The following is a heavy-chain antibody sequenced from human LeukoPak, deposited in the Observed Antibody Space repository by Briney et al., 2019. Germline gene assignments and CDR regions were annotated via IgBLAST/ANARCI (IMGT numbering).Heavy chain of an antibody. Sequence: GGSLRLSCAASGFTFSSYWMHWVRQAPGKGLVWVSHVNGDGSRTNYADSVKGRFTISRDNAKNMLYLQMNSLRAEDTAVYYCARDRGYQLDYWGQGTLVTVPS. CDR1: GFTFSSYW. CDR2: VNGDGSRT. V-gene: IGHV3-74*01. D-gene: IGHD2-15*01. CDR3: ARDRGYQLDY. J-gene: IGHJ4*02.